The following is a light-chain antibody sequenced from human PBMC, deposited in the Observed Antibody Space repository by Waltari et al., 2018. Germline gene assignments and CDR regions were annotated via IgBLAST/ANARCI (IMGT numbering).Light chain of an antibody. J-gene: IGLJ2*01. CDR2: DVS. Sequence: QSALTQPASMSGSPGQSITISCTGTSSDVGGYNYVSWYQQHPGKAPKLMIYDVSKRPSRVSNRFSGSKSGNTASLTISGLQAEDEADYYCCSYAGSSTLVFGGGTKLTVL. CDR1: SSDVGGYNY. CDR3: CSYAGSSTLV. V-gene: IGLV2-23*02.